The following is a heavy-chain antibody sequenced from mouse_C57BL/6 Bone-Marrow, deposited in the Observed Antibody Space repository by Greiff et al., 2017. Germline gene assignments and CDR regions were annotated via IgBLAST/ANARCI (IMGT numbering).Heavy chain of an antibody. V-gene: IGHV14-1*01. CDR1: GFNFKDYY. D-gene: IGHD3-2*02. J-gene: IGHJ3*01. Sequence: VQLQQSGAELVRPGASVKLSCTASGFNFKDYYMHWVKQRPEQGLEWIGRIDPEDGDTEYAPKFQGKATMTADTSSNTAYLQLSSLTSEDTAVYYCTTDSSGYTFAYWGQGTLVTVSA. CDR2: IDPEDGDT. CDR3: TTDSSGYTFAY.